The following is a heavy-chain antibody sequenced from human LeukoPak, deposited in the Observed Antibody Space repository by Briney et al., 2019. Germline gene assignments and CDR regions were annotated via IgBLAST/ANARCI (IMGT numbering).Heavy chain of an antibody. V-gene: IGHV4-59*01. J-gene: IGHJ5*02. CDR3: ARVSGSYYPGWFDP. CDR2: IHYTGST. D-gene: IGHD1-26*01. CDR1: GGSISSYY. Sequence: SETLSLTCTVSGGSISSYYWSWIRQSPGKGLECIGYIHYTGSTNYNPSLKSRVTISVETSKNQFSLKLKSVTAADTAVYYCARVSGSYYPGWFDPWGQGTLVTVSS.